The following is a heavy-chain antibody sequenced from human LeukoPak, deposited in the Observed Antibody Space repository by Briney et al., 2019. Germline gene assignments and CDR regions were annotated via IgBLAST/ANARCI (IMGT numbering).Heavy chain of an antibody. D-gene: IGHD3-3*01. CDR2: IDYSGST. V-gene: IGHV4-39*02. J-gene: IGHJ4*02. Sequence: SETLSLTCTVSGGSISSSSYYWGWIRQPPGKGLEWIGSIDYSGSTYYNPSLKSRVTISVDTSKNQFSLKLSSVTAADTAVYYCARDGGSGVVIEYLDYWGQGTLVTVSS. CDR1: GGSISSSSYY. CDR3: ARDGGSGVVIEYLDY.